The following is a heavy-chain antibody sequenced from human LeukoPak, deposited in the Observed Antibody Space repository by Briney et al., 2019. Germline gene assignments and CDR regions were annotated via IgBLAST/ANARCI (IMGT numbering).Heavy chain of an antibody. CDR1: GFTFSSYG. CDR3: AKGSWDYYDSSGRFSFQH. V-gene: IGHV3-33*06. Sequence: PGGSLRLSCAASGFTFSSYGMHWVRQAPGKGLEWVAVIWYDGSNKYYADSVKGGFTISRDNSKNTLYLQMNSLRAEDTAVYYCAKGSWDYYDSSGRFSFQHWGQGTLVTVSS. CDR2: IWYDGSNK. J-gene: IGHJ1*01. D-gene: IGHD3-22*01.